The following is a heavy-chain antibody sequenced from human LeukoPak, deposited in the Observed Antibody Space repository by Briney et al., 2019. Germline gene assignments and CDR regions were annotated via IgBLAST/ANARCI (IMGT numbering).Heavy chain of an antibody. J-gene: IGHJ6*02. CDR3: AKDLSPLYYYYGMDV. Sequence: GGSLRLSCAASGFTFSTYALHWVRQAPGKGLEWVSGISGSGGSTYYADSVKGRFTISRDNSKNTLYLQMNSLSAEDTAVYYCAKDLSPLYYYYGMDVWGQGTTVTVSS. V-gene: IGHV3-23*01. CDR2: ISGSGGST. CDR1: GFTFSTYA.